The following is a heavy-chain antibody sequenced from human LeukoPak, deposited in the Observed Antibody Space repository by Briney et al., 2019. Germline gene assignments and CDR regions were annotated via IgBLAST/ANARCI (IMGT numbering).Heavy chain of an antibody. J-gene: IGHJ4*02. CDR1: GFTFSSYW. D-gene: IGHD3-22*01. CDR3: AREKAYYDSSGYCDY. V-gene: IGHV3-7*01. Sequence: GGSLRLSCAASGFTFSSYWMSWVHQAPGKGLEWVANIKQDGSEKYYVDSVKGRFTISRDNAKNSLYLQMNSLRAEDTAVYYCAREKAYYDSSGYCDYWGQGTLVTVSS. CDR2: IKQDGSEK.